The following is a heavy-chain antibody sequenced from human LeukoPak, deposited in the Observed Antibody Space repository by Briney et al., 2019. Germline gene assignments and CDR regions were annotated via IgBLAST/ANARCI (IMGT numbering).Heavy chain of an antibody. Sequence: ASVKVSCKASGYTFTSYDINWVRQATGQGLEWMGWMNPNSGNTGYAQKFQGRVTMTRNTPISTAYMELSSLRSEDTAVYYCARSHIVVVPAAPWTYGMDVWGQGTTVTVSS. D-gene: IGHD2-2*01. J-gene: IGHJ6*02. CDR3: ARSHIVVVPAAPWTYGMDV. V-gene: IGHV1-8*01. CDR1: GYTFTSYD. CDR2: MNPNSGNT.